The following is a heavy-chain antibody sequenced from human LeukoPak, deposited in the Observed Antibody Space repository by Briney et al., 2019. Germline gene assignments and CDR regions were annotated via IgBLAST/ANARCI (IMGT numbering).Heavy chain of an antibody. V-gene: IGHV3-30*18. Sequence: HSGRSLRLSCTASGFSFSGYGMHWVRQAPGKGLEWLAVISHDASDEYYADPVKGRFTISRDNAKNMIYLQMISLRAEDTAVYYCVKALVGQTSGYWGQGTRVTVST. J-gene: IGHJ4*02. D-gene: IGHD1-26*01. CDR1: GFSFSGYG. CDR2: ISHDASDE. CDR3: VKALVGQTSGY.